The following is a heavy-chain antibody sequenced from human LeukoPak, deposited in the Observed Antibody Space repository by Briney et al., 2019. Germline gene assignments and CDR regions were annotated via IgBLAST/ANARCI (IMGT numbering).Heavy chain of an antibody. V-gene: IGHV3-13*01. D-gene: IGHD1-1*01. J-gene: IGHJ6*03. CDR3: ARGPPRGKYYYMDV. Sequence: PGGSLRLSCAPSGFTFSSFDMHWVRQPPGQGLEWVSTIGTASDTYYPGSVEGRFTLSRDNAKNSLYLQMNSLTAGDTAVYYCARGPPRGKYYYMDVWGKGTTVTVSS. CDR2: IGTASDT. CDR1: GFTFSSFD.